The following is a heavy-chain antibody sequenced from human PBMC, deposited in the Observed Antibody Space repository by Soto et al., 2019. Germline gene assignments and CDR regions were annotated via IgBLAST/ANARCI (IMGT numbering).Heavy chain of an antibody. CDR3: AKMTLGDVYCSGGSGSGY. V-gene: IGHV4-31*03. J-gene: IGHJ4*02. CDR1: GGSISSGGYY. CDR2: IHYSGST. D-gene: IGHD2-15*01. Sequence: PSETLSLTCTVSGGSISSGGYYWSWIRQHPGKGLEWIGYIHYSGSTYYNPPLKSRFTISVDTSKNQFSLKLSSVSAADTAEYYRAKMTLGDVYCSGGSGSGYGGQGTLVAVSS.